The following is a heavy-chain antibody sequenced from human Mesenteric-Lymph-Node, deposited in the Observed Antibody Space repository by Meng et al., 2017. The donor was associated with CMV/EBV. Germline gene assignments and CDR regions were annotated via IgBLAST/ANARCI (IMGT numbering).Heavy chain of an antibody. CDR3: VKSGGLHYNYYAMDV. CDR1: GFTFSSYA. J-gene: IGHJ6*02. V-gene: IGHV3-23*01. CDR2: ISASGSDT. Sequence: GGSLRLSCAASGFTFSSYAMNWVRQAPEKGLEWVSAISASGSDTYYADSVKGRFTISRDNSKNSLFLQMYSLRAEDTAVYYCVKSGGLHYNYYAMDVWGQGTTVTVSS. D-gene: IGHD1-26*01.